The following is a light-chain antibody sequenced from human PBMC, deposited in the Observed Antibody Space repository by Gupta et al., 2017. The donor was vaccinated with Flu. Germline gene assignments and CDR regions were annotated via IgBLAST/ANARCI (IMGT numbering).Light chain of an antibody. CDR1: QSISSN. CDR3: QQYNSWPPYT. CDR2: GAS. J-gene: IGKJ2*01. Sequence: ERATLSCRASQSISSNLAWYQQKPGQAPRLLIYGASTRATGIPAGFSGSGSGTEFTLTISSLQSEDFAVYYCQQYNSWPPYTFGQGTKLEIK. V-gene: IGKV3-15*01.